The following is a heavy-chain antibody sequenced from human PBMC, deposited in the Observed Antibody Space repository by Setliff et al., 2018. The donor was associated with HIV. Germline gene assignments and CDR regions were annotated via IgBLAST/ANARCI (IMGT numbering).Heavy chain of an antibody. J-gene: IGHJ4*02. CDR2: VTHSGRT. Sequence: PSETLSLTCAVYGGSFSGYYWSWIRQPPGKGLEWIGEVTHSGRTNYNPSLESRVTTSVDTSKKQFSLRLTSATAADTAVYYCARGVRDNSGWSSYYFDYWGQGTLVTVSS. CDR1: GGSFSGYY. V-gene: IGHV4-34*01. CDR3: ARGVRDNSGWSSYYFDY. D-gene: IGHD6-19*01.